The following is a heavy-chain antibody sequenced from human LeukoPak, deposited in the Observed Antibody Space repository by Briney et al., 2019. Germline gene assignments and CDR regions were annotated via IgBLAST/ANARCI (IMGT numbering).Heavy chain of an antibody. CDR3: ASGGNIAVGLNWFDP. V-gene: IGHV3-21*01. Sequence: GGSLRLSCAASGFTFSSYSMNWVRQAPGKGLEWVSSISSSSSYIYYADSVKGRFTISRDNAKNSLYLQMNSLRAEDTAVYYCASGGNIAVGLNWFDPWGQGTLVTVSS. CDR1: GFTFSSYS. D-gene: IGHD6-19*01. J-gene: IGHJ5*02. CDR2: ISSSSSYI.